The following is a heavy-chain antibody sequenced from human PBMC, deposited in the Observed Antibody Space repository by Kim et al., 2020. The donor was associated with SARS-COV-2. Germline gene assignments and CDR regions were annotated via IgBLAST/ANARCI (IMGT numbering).Heavy chain of an antibody. Sequence: GGSLRLSCAASGFTFSSYGMHWVRQAPGKGLEWVAVISYDGSNKYYADSVKGRFTISRDNSKNTLYLQMKSLRAEDTAVYYCAKVPHCSSTSCYVGGGYYYGMDVWGQGTTFTVSS. CDR1: GFTFSSYG. J-gene: IGHJ6*02. D-gene: IGHD2-2*01. CDR2: ISYDGSNK. V-gene: IGHV3-30*18. CDR3: AKVPHCSSTSCYVGGGYYYGMDV.